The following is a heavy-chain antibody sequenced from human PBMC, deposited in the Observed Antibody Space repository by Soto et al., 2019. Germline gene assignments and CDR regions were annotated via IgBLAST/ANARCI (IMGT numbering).Heavy chain of an antibody. CDR3: AAVEPPTRGYYYGMDV. CDR1: GFTFTSSA. Sequence: GASVKVSCKASGFTFTSSAVQWVRQARGQRLEWIGWIVVGSGNTNYAQKFQERVTITRDMSTSTAYMELSSLRSEDTAVYYCAAVEPPTRGYYYGMDVWGQGTTVTVSS. D-gene: IGHD3-10*01. J-gene: IGHJ6*02. CDR2: IVVGSGNT. V-gene: IGHV1-58*01.